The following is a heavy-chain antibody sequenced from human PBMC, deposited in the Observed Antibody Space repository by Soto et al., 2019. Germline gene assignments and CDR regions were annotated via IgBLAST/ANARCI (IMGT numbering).Heavy chain of an antibody. CDR3: AQGPLGGANYKYYDMDV. CDR1: GFTISTA. J-gene: IGHJ6*02. Sequence: GGSLRLSCAASGFTISTAMTWVRQAPGKGLEWVSSFSGDGINTYYADSVKGRFTFSRDNSKNTVYLQMDNLRVEDTAVYHCAQGPLGGANYKYYDMDVWGQGTTVTIAS. CDR2: FSGDGINT. V-gene: IGHV3-23*01. D-gene: IGHD1-26*01.